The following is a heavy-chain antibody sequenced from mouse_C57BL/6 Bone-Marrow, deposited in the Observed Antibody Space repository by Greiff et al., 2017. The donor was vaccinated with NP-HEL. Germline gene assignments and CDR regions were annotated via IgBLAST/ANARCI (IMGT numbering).Heavy chain of an antibody. D-gene: IGHD2-3*01. V-gene: IGHV1-42*01. CDR2: INPSTGGT. Sequence: VQLKESGPELVKPGASVKISCKASGYSFTGYYMNWVKQSPEKSLEWIGEINPSTGGTSYNQKFKAKATLTVDKSSSTAYMQLKSLTSEDSAVYYCARGRLLPPFDYWGQGTTLTVSS. CDR3: ARGRLLPPFDY. CDR1: GYSFTGYY. J-gene: IGHJ2*01.